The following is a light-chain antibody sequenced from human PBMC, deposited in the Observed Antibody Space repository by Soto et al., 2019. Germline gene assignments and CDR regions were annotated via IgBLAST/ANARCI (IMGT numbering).Light chain of an antibody. CDR2: TNN. V-gene: IGLV1-44*01. Sequence: QSALTQPPSASRAPGQRATISCSGSSSNIGSNTVNWYQQLPGTAPKLLIYTNNQRPSGVRDRFSGSRSGTSASLAISGLQSEDEADYYCAAWDQSLNGFVFGTETNVAGL. CDR1: SSNIGSNT. J-gene: IGLJ1*01. CDR3: AAWDQSLNGFV.